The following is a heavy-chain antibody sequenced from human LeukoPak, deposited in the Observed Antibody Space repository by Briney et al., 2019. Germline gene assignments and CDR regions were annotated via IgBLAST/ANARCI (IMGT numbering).Heavy chain of an antibody. J-gene: IGHJ6*02. Sequence: GGSLRLSCRTSGLTFSSYALHWVRQAPGRGLEWVALISYDESDKYYADFVKGRFAISRDNFKNTLYLQMNSLRAEDTAVYYCARDRGTTPKYYYGTDVWGQGTTVAVSS. V-gene: IGHV3-30*03. CDR2: ISYDESDK. CDR3: ARDRGTTPKYYYGTDV. D-gene: IGHD2-2*01. CDR1: GLTFSSYA.